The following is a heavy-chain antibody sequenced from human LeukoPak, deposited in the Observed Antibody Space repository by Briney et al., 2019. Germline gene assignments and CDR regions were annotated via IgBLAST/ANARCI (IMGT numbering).Heavy chain of an antibody. J-gene: IGHJ3*02. V-gene: IGHV1-2*02. CDR3: ATSAGRGAFDI. D-gene: IGHD6-19*01. CDR2: IKPNSGGT. CDR1: GYTFTGHS. Sequence: GASMKVSCKASGYTFTGHSMYWVRQAPGQGLEWMGWIKPNSGGTNYAQKFQGRVTMTRDTSVSTAYMELSRLRSDDTAVYYCATSAGRGAFDIWGQGTMVTVSS.